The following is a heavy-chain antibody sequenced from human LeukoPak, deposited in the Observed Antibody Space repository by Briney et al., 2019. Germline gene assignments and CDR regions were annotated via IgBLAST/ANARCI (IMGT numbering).Heavy chain of an antibody. CDR1: GGSVSSGSYS. J-gene: IGHJ4*02. V-gene: IGHV4-61*01. CDR2: IYNSGST. Sequence: PSETLSVTCTVSGGSVSSGSYSWSWIRQPPGKGLEWIGYIYNSGSTSYNPSLKSRVTISVDTSKNQFSLRLISVAAADTAVYYCARMYSGTSYYFDFWGQGTLVTVSS. CDR3: ARMYSGTSYYFDF. D-gene: IGHD1-26*01.